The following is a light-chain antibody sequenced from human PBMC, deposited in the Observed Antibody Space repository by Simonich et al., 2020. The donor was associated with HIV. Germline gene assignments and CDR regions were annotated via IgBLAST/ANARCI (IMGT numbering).Light chain of an antibody. Sequence: DFVLTQSPLSLPVPLGQPSSISCWSSQSLVQSDGNTYLHWFQKRPGQSPRRLIYKVSNRESGVPDRCSGRGSGTDFTLKISRVEAEDVGVYYCMHSIQFPRTFGQGTKVEIK. V-gene: IGKV2-30*02. CDR3: MHSIQFPRT. J-gene: IGKJ1*01. CDR2: KVS. CDR1: QSLVQSDGNTY.